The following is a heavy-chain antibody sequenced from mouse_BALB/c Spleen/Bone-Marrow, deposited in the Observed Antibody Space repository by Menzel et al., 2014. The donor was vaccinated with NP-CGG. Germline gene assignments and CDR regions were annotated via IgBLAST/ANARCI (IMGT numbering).Heavy chain of an antibody. J-gene: IGHJ4*01. CDR1: GYTFTNYW. D-gene: IGHD2-5*01. CDR3: ARSNYPYAMDY. Sequence: QVQLQQSGAELARPGTSVKLSCKTSGYTFTNYWMQWIKQRPGQGLEWIGTIYPGDGDTRYTQKFKGKATLTADKSSSTAYMQRSSLASEDSAVYYCARSNYPYAMDYWGQGTSVTVSS. CDR2: IYPGDGDT. V-gene: IGHV1-87*01.